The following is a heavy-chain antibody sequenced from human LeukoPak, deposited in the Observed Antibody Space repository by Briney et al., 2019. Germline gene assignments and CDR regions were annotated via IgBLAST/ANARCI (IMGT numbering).Heavy chain of an antibody. D-gene: IGHD5-18*01. CDR1: GGTFGSYV. V-gene: IGHV1-69*13. J-gene: IGHJ2*01. CDR3: AKEGDTALVTGYFDL. Sequence: ASVKVSCKASGGTFGSYVLSWVRQAPGQGLEWMGGIIPIFGTAHYAQKFQGRLTITADESTSTVYMEMSSLRSEDTAMYYCAKEGDTALVTGYFDLWGRGTLVTVSS. CDR2: IIPIFGTA.